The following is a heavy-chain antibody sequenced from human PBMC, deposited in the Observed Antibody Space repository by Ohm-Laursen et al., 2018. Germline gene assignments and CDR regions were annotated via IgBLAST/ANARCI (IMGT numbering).Heavy chain of an antibody. CDR1: GDSISSSHW. J-gene: IGHJ4*02. V-gene: IGHV4-28*01. CDR2: ISYSGST. Sequence: SETLSLTCTVSGDSISSSHWWGWIRQPPGKGLEWIGYISYSGSTYYNPSLKSRVTMSVDTSKNQFSLRLSSVTAVDTAVYYCARMDNSWNLDYWGQGTLVIVSS. CDR3: ARMDNSWNLDY. D-gene: IGHD2/OR15-2a*01.